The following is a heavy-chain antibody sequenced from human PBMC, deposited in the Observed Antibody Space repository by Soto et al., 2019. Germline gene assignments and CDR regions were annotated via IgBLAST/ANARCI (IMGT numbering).Heavy chain of an antibody. J-gene: IGHJ5*02. Sequence: QVSLQESGPGLVKPSQTLSLSCTVSGVSITDGDYYWCWIRQPPGKALGWIAYIYYNGIIHYNPSLQSRVTISLDPSKNQFSLTMTSVTDADTAVYSCARGIQEGFDPWGQGTLGTVSS. CDR3: ARGIQEGFDP. CDR2: IYYNGII. CDR1: GVSITDGDYY. V-gene: IGHV4-30-4*01. D-gene: IGHD5-18*01.